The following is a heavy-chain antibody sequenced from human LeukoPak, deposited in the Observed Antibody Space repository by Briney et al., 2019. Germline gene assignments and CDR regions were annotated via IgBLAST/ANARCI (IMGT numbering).Heavy chain of an antibody. CDR1: GGSISSYY. CDR2: IYYSGST. Sequence: SETLSLTCTVSGGSISSYYWSWIRQPPGKGLQWIGYIYYSGSTNYNPSLKSRVTISVDTSKNQCSLKLSSVTAADPAVYYCARGNSVVVVAATLGWFDPWRQGTLVTVSS. J-gene: IGHJ5*02. D-gene: IGHD2-15*01. V-gene: IGHV4-59*01. CDR3: ARGNSVVVVAATLGWFDP.